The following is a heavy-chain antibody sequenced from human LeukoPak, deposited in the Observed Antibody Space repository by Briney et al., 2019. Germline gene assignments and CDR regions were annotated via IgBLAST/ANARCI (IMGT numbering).Heavy chain of an antibody. Sequence: SETLSLTCTVSGGSISSYYWSWIRQPAGKGLEWIGRIYTSGSTNYNPSLKSRVTMSVDTSKNQFSLKLSSVTAADTAVYYCARGHLWFGELFHYYYYYMDVWGKGTTVTVSS. V-gene: IGHV4-4*07. D-gene: IGHD3-10*01. CDR1: GGSISSYY. CDR2: IYTSGST. J-gene: IGHJ6*03. CDR3: ARGHLWFGELFHYYYYYMDV.